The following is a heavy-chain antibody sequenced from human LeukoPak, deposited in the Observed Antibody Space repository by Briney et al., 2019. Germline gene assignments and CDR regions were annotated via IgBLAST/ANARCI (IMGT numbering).Heavy chain of an antibody. V-gene: IGHV3-30*02. D-gene: IGHD1-1*01. J-gene: IGHJ3*02. CDR2: IRHDGSYQ. CDR3: AGPWGLEFYPNAAFDI. Sequence: QPGGSLRLSCAASRFTFSSYGMHWVRQTPGKGLEWVAFIRHDGSYQQYADSVKGRFTVSRDNSKDTVYLQMNSLRTEDTAVYYCAGPWGLEFYPNAAFDIWGQGTMVTVSS. CDR1: RFTFSSYG.